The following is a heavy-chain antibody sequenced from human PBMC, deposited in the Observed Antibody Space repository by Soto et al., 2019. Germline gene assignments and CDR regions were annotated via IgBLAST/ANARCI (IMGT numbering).Heavy chain of an antibody. Sequence: PSETLSLTCTVSGDSISSGGYYGSWIRQHPGKGLEWIGYIYYSGSTYYNPSLKSRVTISVDTSKNQFSLKLSSVTAADTAVYNCARGIYDSSGYFDYWGQGTLVTVSS. J-gene: IGHJ4*02. CDR1: GDSISSGGYY. CDR2: IYYSGST. D-gene: IGHD3-22*01. V-gene: IGHV4-31*03. CDR3: ARGIYDSSGYFDY.